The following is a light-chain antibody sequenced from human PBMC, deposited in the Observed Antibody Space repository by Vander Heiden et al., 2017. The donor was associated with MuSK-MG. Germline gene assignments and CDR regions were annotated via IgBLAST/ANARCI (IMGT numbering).Light chain of an antibody. Sequence: EIVLTQSPGTLSLSPGERATLSCRASQSVSFSYLAWYQQKPGQAPRLVIYGASTRATGIPDRISGSGSGTDFTLTISRLEPEDFAVYYCQQYVSSPGTFGQGTKVEIK. CDR3: QQYVSSPGT. CDR2: GAS. J-gene: IGKJ1*01. V-gene: IGKV3-20*01. CDR1: QSVSFSY.